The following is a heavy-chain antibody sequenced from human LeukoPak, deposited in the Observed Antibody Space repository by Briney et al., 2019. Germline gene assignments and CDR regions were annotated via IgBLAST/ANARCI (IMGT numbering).Heavy chain of an antibody. Sequence: GGSLRLSCAASGFTFSSYGMAWVRQAPGRGLEWVAFIRYDGSTKYYADSVKGRFTISRDNSKNTLYLQMNSLRPEDTAVYYCAKSGGGLIVGAWLDDWGQGTLATVSS. CDR2: IRYDGSTK. CDR3: AKSGGGLIVGAWLDD. CDR1: GFTFSSYG. V-gene: IGHV3-30*02. D-gene: IGHD1-26*01. J-gene: IGHJ4*02.